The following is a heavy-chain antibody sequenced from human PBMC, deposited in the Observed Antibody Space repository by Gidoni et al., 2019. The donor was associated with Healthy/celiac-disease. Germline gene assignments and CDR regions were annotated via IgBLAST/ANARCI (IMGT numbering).Heavy chain of an antibody. V-gene: IGHV3-7*04. D-gene: IGHD3-3*01. CDR1: GFTFTSYW. J-gene: IGHJ3*02. Sequence: EVQLVESGGGLVQPGGSLRLSCAASGFTFTSYWMSWVRQAPGKGLEWVANIKQDGSEKYYVDSVKGRFTISRDNAKNSLYLQMNSLRAEDTAVYYCARVNRVWSGYFPIDAFDIWGQGTMVTVSS. CDR3: ARVNRVWSGYFPIDAFDI. CDR2: IKQDGSEK.